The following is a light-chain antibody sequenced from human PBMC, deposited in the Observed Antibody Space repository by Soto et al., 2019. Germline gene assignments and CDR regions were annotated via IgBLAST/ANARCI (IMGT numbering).Light chain of an antibody. CDR1: QNIRSR. Sequence: DFQMTQSPSTLSASVGDRVTITCRASQNIRSRLAWFQQKPGKAPKLLIYDASSLESGVPQRFSGSGSGTEFTLTINSLQPEDFATYYCQQSYTTPRTFGQGTKLDI. CDR3: QQSYTTPRT. CDR2: DAS. J-gene: IGKJ2*01. V-gene: IGKV1-5*01.